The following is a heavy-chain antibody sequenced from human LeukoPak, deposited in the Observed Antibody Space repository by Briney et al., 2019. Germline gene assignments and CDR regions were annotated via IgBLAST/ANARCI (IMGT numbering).Heavy chain of an antibody. V-gene: IGHV5-51*01. CDR3: ARLVGGSFSSVDY. CDR1: GYSFTSYW. J-gene: IGHJ4*02. CDR2: IYPGDSET. Sequence: GESLKISCKGSGYSFTSYWIGWVRQMPGTGLEWMGIIYPGDSETIYSPSFQGQVAFSSDKSISTAYLQWSSLKASDTAMYYCARLVGGSFSSVDYWGQGTLVTVSS. D-gene: IGHD1-26*01.